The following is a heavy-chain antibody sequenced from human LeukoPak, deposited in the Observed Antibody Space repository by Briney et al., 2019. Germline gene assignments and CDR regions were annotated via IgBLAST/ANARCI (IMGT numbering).Heavy chain of an antibody. CDR3: AQSTYYDRSGYYSPHDSFDF. D-gene: IGHD3-22*01. J-gene: IGHJ3*01. CDR1: GFPLNYYG. CDR2: ISYDGSNK. Sequence: GGSLRLSCAASGFPLNYYGMHRLRQAPGKGLEWVAVISYDGSNKYYADSVKGRFTISRDNSKNTLYLQMNSLRPEDTAGYYYAQSTYYDRSGYYSPHDSFDFWGQGTMVTVSS. V-gene: IGHV3-30*03.